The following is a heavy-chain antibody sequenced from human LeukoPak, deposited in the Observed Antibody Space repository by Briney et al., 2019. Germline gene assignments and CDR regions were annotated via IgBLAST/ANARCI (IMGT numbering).Heavy chain of an antibody. CDR2: ISSSSSYI. J-gene: IGHJ4*02. V-gene: IGHV3-21*01. CDR3: ARDNYGSGRKFDY. CDR1: GFTFSSYT. Sequence: PGGSLRLSCAASGFTFSSYTMDWVRQAPGKGLEWVSSISSSSSYIYYADSVKGRFTTSRDNAKNSLYLQMNSLRAEDTAVYYCARDNYGSGRKFDYWGQGTLVTVSS. D-gene: IGHD3-10*01.